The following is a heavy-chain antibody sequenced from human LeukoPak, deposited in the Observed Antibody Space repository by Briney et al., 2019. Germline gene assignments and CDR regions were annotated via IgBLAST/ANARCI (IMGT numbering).Heavy chain of an antibody. CDR2: IYYSGST. CDR3: ARVYNQHPKGWLRYLGYFDY. CDR1: GYSISSSSYY. D-gene: IGHD5-12*01. Sequence: PSETLSLTCTVSGYSISSSSYYWGWIRQPPGKGLEWIGSIYYSGSTYYNPSLKSRVTISVDTSKNHFSLKVRFVTAADTAVYYCARVYNQHPKGWLRYLGYFDYWGQGTLVTVSS. J-gene: IGHJ4*02. V-gene: IGHV4-39*07.